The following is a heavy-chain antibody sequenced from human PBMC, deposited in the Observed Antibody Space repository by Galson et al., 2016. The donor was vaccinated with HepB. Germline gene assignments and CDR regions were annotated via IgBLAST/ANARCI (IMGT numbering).Heavy chain of an antibody. D-gene: IGHD6-19*01. Sequence: SLRLSCAASGFTFSNYAMHWVRQAPGKGLEWVALISDDGSTKYYGDSVKGRFTISRDSSKSTLYLQMNSLRTEDTAVYYCARDLSSGWLGDYWGQGILVSVSS. CDR2: ISDDGSTK. V-gene: IGHV3-30-3*01. CDR1: GFTFSNYA. J-gene: IGHJ4*02. CDR3: ARDLSSGWLGDY.